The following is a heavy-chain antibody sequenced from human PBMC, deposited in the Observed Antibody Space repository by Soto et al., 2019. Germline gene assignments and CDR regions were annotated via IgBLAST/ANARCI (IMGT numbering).Heavy chain of an antibody. V-gene: IGHV3-74*01. Sequence: PGGSLRLSCAASGFTFGNYWMHWVRQAPGKGLVWVSRVNPDGSGATYADSVKGRFTISRDNSTNTLYLQMNSLRAEDTAVYYCAKDLRSSSSWHKTPFRSAVAVPGLYYYYGMDVWGHGATVIVSS. D-gene: IGHD6-13*01. J-gene: IGHJ6*02. CDR2: VNPDGSGA. CDR3: AKDLRSSSSWHKTPFRSAVAVPGLYYYYGMDV. CDR1: GFTFGNYW.